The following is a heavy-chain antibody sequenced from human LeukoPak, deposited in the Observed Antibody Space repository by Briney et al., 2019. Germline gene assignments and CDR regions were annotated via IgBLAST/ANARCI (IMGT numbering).Heavy chain of an antibody. CDR2: IYHSGST. J-gene: IGHJ4*02. D-gene: IGHD3-10*01. CDR1: GGSISSGGYS. V-gene: IGHV4-30-2*01. CDR3: ARGPFRITMVRGVIITGAFDY. Sequence: SQTLSLTCAVSGGSISSGGYSWSWIRQPPGKGLEWIGYIYHSGSTYYNPSLKSRVTISVDRSKNQFSLKLSSVTAADTAVYYCARGPFRITMVRGVIITGAFDYWGQGTLVTVSS.